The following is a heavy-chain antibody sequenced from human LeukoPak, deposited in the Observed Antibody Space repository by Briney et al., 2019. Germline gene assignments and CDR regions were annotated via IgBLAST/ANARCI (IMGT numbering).Heavy chain of an antibody. CDR1: GYTFTDYS. J-gene: IGHJ4*02. D-gene: IGHD3-22*01. CDR3: ARNTYYYDNSAGTFDF. V-gene: IGHV1-2*02. CDR2: INPNSGGT. Sequence: ASVKVSCNASGYTFTDYSMHWVRQAPGQGLEWMGWINPNSGGTNYAQKFQGRVTMTRDTSISTAYMELSGLRSDDTAVFYCARNTYYYDNSAGTFDFWGQGTLVTVSS.